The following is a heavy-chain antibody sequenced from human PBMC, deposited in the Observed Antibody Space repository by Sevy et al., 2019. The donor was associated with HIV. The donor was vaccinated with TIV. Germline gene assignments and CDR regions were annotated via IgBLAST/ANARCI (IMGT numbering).Heavy chain of an antibody. Sequence: GGSLRLSCAASGFTFGNYAMSWVRQAPGKGLEWVSGMSCRGGSTDYADSVKGRFTISRDNSKNTLYLQMNSLRAEDTAIYYCAKDVPDQSWYDDFWSGSPCFDYWGRGTLVTVSS. J-gene: IGHJ4*02. CDR3: AKDVPDQSWYDDFWSGSPCFDY. CDR1: GFTFGNYA. V-gene: IGHV3-23*01. CDR2: MSCRGGST. D-gene: IGHD3-3*01.